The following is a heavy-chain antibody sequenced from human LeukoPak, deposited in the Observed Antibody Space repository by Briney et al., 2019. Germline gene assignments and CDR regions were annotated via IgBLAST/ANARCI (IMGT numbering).Heavy chain of an antibody. D-gene: IGHD2-2*01. J-gene: IGHJ6*02. CDR2: INHSGST. Sequence: SETLSLTCAVYGGSFSGYYWSWIRKPPGKGLEWIGEINHSGSTNYNPSLKSRVTISVDTSKNQFSLRLSSVTAADTAVYYCARASLVVPAALLYYYGMDVWGQGTTVTVSS. V-gene: IGHV4-34*01. CDR3: ARASLVVPAALLYYYGMDV. CDR1: GGSFSGYY.